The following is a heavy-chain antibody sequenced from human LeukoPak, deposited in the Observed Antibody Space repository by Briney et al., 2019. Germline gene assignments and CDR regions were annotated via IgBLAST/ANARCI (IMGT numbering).Heavy chain of an antibody. Sequence: PSETLSLTCTVSGYSITSGYSWGWIRQPPGKGLEWIGRIYHRGSPYYNPSLKSRVTISVDTSKNQFSLKLSSVTAADTAVYYCARGGYCSGGSCHSGGGFDYWGQGTLVTVSS. CDR3: ARGGYCSGGSCHSGGGFDY. V-gene: IGHV4-38-2*02. J-gene: IGHJ4*02. CDR2: IYHRGSP. CDR1: GYSITSGYS. D-gene: IGHD2-15*01.